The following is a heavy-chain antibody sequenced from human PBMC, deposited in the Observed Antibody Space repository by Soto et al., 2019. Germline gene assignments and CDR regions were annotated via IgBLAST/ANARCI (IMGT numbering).Heavy chain of an antibody. CDR3: ARVLSGVVDHHFDY. D-gene: IGHD3-10*02. V-gene: IGHV4-59*01. J-gene: IGHJ4*02. CDR1: GGSISVYY. CDR2: IYNSGST. Sequence: QVQLQESGPGLVKPSETLSLTCTVSGGSISVYYWSWIRQPPGKGLEWIGYIYNSGSTNSNPSLKSRVTISVDTFKNQFSLNLSSVTAADTAVYNCARVLSGVVDHHFDYWGQGTLVTVSS.